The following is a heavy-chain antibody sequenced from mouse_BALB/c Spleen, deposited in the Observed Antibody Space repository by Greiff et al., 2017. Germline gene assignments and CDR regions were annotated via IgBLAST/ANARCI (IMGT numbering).Heavy chain of an antibody. CDR1: GFTFSDYY. V-gene: IGHV5-4*02. CDR2: ISDGGSYT. J-gene: IGHJ4*01. CDR3: ARVYYRTGYAMDY. D-gene: IGHD2-14*01. Sequence: VQLKESGGGLVKPGGSLKLSCAASGFTFSDYYMYWVRQTPEKRLEWVATISDGGSYTYYPDSVKGRFTISRDNAKNNLYLQMSSLKSEDTAMYYCARVYYRTGYAMDYWGQGTSVTVSS.